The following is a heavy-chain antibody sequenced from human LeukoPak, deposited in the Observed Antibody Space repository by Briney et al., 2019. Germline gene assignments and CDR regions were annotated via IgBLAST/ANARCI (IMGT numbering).Heavy chain of an antibody. D-gene: IGHD5-18*01. CDR1: GGSFSGYY. Sequence: PSETLSLTCAVYGGSFSGYYWSWIRQPPGKGLEWIGEINHSGSTYYNPSLKSRVTISVDTSKNQFSLKLSSVTAADTAVYYCAARSWIQLWLRYFDYWGQGTLVTVSS. CDR2: INHSGST. CDR3: AARSWIQLWLRYFDY. J-gene: IGHJ4*02. V-gene: IGHV4-34*01.